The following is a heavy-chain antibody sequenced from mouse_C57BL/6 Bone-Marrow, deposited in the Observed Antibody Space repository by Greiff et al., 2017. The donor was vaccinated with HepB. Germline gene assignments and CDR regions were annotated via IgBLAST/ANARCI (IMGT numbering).Heavy chain of an antibody. V-gene: IGHV1-22*01. Sequence: EVQLQESGPELVKPGASVKMSCKASGYTFTDYNMHWVKQSHGKSLEWIGYINPNNGGSSYNQKFKGKATLTVNKSSSTAYMELRSLTSEDSAVYYCARHDYDAFDYWGQGTTLTVSS. D-gene: IGHD2-4*01. CDR1: GYTFTDYN. J-gene: IGHJ2*01. CDR2: INPNNGGS. CDR3: ARHDYDAFDY.